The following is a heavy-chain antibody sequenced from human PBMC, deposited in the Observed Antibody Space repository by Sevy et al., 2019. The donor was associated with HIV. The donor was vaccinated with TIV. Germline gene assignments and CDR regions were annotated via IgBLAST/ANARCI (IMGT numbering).Heavy chain of an antibody. V-gene: IGHV3-23*01. CDR1: GFPFSSYA. D-gene: IGHD4-17*01. CDR2: ISGSGGSA. J-gene: IGHJ5*02. Sequence: GGCLRLSCAASGFPFSSYAMSWVRQAPGKGLEWVSTISGSGGSAYYADSVKGRFTISRDNSKNTLFLQTHSLRAEDPAVYYCAKGLRGTTTNNWFDPWGQGTLVTVSS. CDR3: AKGLRGTTTNNWFDP.